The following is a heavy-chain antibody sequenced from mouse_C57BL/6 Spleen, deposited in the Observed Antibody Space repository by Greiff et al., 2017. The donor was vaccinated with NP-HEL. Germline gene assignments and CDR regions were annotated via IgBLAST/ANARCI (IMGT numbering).Heavy chain of an antibody. D-gene: IGHD2-4*01. J-gene: IGHJ4*01. CDR2: INPYNGDT. V-gene: IGHV1-20*01. Sequence: VQLQQSGPELVKPGDSVKISCKASGYSFTGYFMNWVMQSHGKSLEWIGRINPYNGDTFYNQKFKGKATLTVDKSSSTAHMELRSLTSEDSAVYYCARRRVFYYDYAMDYWGQGTSVTVSS. CDR1: GYSFTGYF. CDR3: ARRRVFYYDYAMDY.